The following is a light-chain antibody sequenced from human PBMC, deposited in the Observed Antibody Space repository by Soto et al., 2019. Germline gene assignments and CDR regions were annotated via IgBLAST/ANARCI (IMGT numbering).Light chain of an antibody. CDR3: NSYTSSSTYV. V-gene: IGLV2-14*03. CDR2: DVT. Sequence: QSALTQPASVSGSPGQSITISCTGTSSDVGGFNYVSWYQQHPGKAPKLMIYDVTNWPSGVSYRFSGSKSGTTASLTISGLQAEDEAEYYCNSYTSSSTYVFGTGTKLTVL. J-gene: IGLJ1*01. CDR1: SSDVGGFNY.